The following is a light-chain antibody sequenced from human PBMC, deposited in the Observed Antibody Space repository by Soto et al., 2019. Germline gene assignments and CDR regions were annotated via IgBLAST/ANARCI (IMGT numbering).Light chain of an antibody. V-gene: IGKV1-5*01. Sequence: DIQMTQSPSTLSASVGDRVTITCRASQSISSWLAWYQQKPGKAPKLLIYDASSLESGVPSRFSGGGSGTDFTLTISSLQPEDFATYYCQHYNSYSEAFGQGTKVDIK. CDR2: DAS. J-gene: IGKJ1*01. CDR1: QSISSW. CDR3: QHYNSYSEA.